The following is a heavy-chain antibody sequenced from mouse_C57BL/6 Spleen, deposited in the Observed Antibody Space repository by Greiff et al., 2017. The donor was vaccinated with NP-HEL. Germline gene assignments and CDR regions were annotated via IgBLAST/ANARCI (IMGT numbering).Heavy chain of an antibody. CDR3: ARYRRDYYGSSWGYFDV. V-gene: IGHV3-8*01. CDR1: GYSITSDY. Sequence: EVQRVESGPGLAKPSQTLSLTCSVTGYSITSDYWNWIRKFPGNKLEYMGYISYSGSTYYNPSLKSRISITRDTSKNQYYLQLNSVTTEDTATYYCARYRRDYYGSSWGYFDVWGTGTTVTVSS. CDR2: ISYSGST. D-gene: IGHD1-1*01. J-gene: IGHJ1*03.